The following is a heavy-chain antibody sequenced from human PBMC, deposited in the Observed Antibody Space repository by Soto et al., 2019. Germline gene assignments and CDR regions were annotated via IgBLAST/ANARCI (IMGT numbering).Heavy chain of an antibody. Sequence: SVKVSCKASGGTFSSYAISWVRQAPGQGLEWMGGIIPIFGTANYAQKFQGRVTITADESTSTAYMELSSLRSEDTAVYYCTGVCFYYGWGRTGRFYYYWGMDVGGQGTPVTVP. J-gene: IGHJ6*02. D-gene: IGHD3-10*01. CDR3: TGVCFYYGWGRTGRFYYYWGMDV. CDR1: GGTFSSYA. V-gene: IGHV1-69*13. CDR2: IIPIFGTA.